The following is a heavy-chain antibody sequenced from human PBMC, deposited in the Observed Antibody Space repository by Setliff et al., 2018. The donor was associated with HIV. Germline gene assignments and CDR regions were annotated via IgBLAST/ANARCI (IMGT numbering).Heavy chain of an antibody. J-gene: IGHJ4*02. CDR2: IYHSGNT. V-gene: IGHV4-4*02. Sequence: SETLSLTCAVSGDSISSTSWWSWVRQSPGKGLEWIGQIYHSGNTNYNPSFKNRVTISLDKSKNEFSLRLTSVTAADTAVYYCARQYQLYGDTCRYFDFWGQGTLVTV. CDR3: ARQYQLYGDTCRYFDF. CDR1: GDSISSTSW. D-gene: IGHD4-17*01.